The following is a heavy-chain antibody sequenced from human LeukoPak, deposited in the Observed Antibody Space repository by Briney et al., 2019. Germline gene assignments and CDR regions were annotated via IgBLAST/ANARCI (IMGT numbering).Heavy chain of an antibody. Sequence: PGGSLRLSCAASGFTFDDYGMSWVRQAPGKGLEWVSGINWNGGSTGYADSVKGRFTISRDNSKNTLYLQMNSLRAEDTAVYYCAKILVVTATDDYWGQGTLVTVSS. D-gene: IGHD2-21*02. CDR3: AKILVVTATDDY. J-gene: IGHJ4*02. CDR2: INWNGGST. CDR1: GFTFDDYG. V-gene: IGHV3-20*04.